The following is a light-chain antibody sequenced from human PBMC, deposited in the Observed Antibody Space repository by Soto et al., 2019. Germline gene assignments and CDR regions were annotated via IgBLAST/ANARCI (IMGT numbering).Light chain of an antibody. CDR3: QKYDSAPLT. CDR1: LGISNN. CDR2: GAS. V-gene: IGKV1-27*01. Sequence: DIQMTQSPSSLSASVGDRVTITCRASLGISNNLAWYQQKPGKVPQLLIYGASTLQSGVPSRFSGSRSGTDFTLTISSLQPEDVATYDCQKYDSAPLTFGQGTKVEFK. J-gene: IGKJ1*01.